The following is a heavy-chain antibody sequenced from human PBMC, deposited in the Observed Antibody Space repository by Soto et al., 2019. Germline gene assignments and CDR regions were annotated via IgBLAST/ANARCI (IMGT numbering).Heavy chain of an antibody. J-gene: IGHJ6*02. CDR2: IIPIFGTA. D-gene: IGHD3-3*01. V-gene: IGHV1-69*06. Sequence: SVKVSCKASGGTFSSYAISWVRQAPGQGLEWMGGIIPIFGTANYAQKFQGRVTITADKSTSTAYMELSSLRSEDTAVYYCARGELDFWSGSLSGHYYYYGMDVWGQGTTVTVSS. CDR3: ARGELDFWSGSLSGHYYYYGMDV. CDR1: GGTFSSYA.